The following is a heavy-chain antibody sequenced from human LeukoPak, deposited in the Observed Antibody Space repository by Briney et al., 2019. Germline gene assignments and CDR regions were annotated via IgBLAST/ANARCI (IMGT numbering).Heavy chain of an antibody. CDR3: AKEEPHYDFWSGSYYYYMDV. CDR2: ISGSGGST. Sequence: GGSLRLSCAASGFTFSSYAMSWVRQAPGKGLEWVSAISGSGGSTYYADSVKGRFTISRDNSKNTLYLQLNSLRAEDTAVYYCAKEEPHYDFWSGSYYYYMDVWGKGTTVTVSS. V-gene: IGHV3-23*01. D-gene: IGHD3-3*01. CDR1: GFTFSSYA. J-gene: IGHJ6*03.